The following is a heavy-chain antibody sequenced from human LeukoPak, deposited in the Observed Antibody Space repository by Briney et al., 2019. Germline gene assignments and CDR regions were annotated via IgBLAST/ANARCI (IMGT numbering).Heavy chain of an antibody. CDR3: ARANGDYPTMGNWFDP. D-gene: IGHD4-17*01. V-gene: IGHV3-11*04. J-gene: IGHJ5*02. CDR1: GFTFSDYY. Sequence: GGSLRLSCAASGFTFSDYYMSWIRQAPGKGLEWVSYISSSGSTIYYADSVKGRFTISRDNAKNSLYLQMNSLRAEDTAVYYCARANGDYPTMGNWFDPWGQGTLVTVSS. CDR2: ISSSGSTI.